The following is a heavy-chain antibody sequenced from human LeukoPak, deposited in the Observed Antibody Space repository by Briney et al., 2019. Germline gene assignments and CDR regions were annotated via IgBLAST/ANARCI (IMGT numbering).Heavy chain of an antibody. J-gene: IGHJ3*02. CDR1: GFTFSNAW. CDR2: INRDGSEK. CDR3: ARDSSSWYGGSDAFDI. Sequence: GGSLRLSCAASGFTFSNAWMSWVRQAPGKGLEWVANINRDGSEKNYVGSVKGRFTISRDNAKNSLYLQMNSLRAEDTAVYYCARDSSSWYGGSDAFDIWGQGTMVTVSS. V-gene: IGHV3-7*01. D-gene: IGHD6-13*01.